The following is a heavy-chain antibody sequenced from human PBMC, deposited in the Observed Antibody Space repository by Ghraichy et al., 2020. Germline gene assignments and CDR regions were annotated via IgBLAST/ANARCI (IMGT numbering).Heavy chain of an antibody. D-gene: IGHD2-2*01. CDR2: IYHNGRT. V-gene: IGHV4-59*01. Sequence: SETLSLTCTVSGDSLNNYYWSWIRQAPEKGLEWIGSIYHNGRTKYNPSLKSRVTMSVDTSKNQFSLSLTSVTAADTAVFYCARDQEWRASSSGFDPWGQGTLVSVSP. J-gene: IGHJ5*02. CDR3: ARDQEWRASSSGFDP. CDR1: GDSLNNYY.